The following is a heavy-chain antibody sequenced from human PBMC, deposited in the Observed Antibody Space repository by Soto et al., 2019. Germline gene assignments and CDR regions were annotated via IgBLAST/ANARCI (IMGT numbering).Heavy chain of an antibody. Sequence: GGSLRLSCAASGFTFSSYEMNWVRQAPGKGLEWVSYISSSGSTIYYADSVKGRFTISRDNAKNSLYLQMNSLRAEDTAVYYCARGAWFRPTGYCSGGSCPNWFDPSGQGTLVTVSS. D-gene: IGHD2-15*01. CDR1: GFTFSSYE. J-gene: IGHJ5*02. CDR2: ISSSGSTI. CDR3: ARGAWFRPTGYCSGGSCPNWFDP. V-gene: IGHV3-48*03.